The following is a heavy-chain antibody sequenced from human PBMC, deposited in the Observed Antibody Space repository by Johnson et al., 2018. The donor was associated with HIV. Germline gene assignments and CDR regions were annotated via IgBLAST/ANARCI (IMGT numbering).Heavy chain of an antibody. Sequence: VQLVESGGGLVQPGGSLRLSCAASGFTVSSNYMSWVRQAPGKGLEWVSVIYSGGSTYYADSVMGRCTTSRDNSKNTLYLQMNSQKAEDTAVYYCARASSRAARGTDAFDIWSQGTMVTVSS. CDR1: GFTVSSNY. D-gene: IGHD6-6*01. J-gene: IGHJ3*02. CDR2: IYSGGST. V-gene: IGHV3-66*02. CDR3: ARASSRAARGTDAFDI.